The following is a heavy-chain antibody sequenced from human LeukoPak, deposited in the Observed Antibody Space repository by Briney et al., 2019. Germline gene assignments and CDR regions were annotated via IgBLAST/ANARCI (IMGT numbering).Heavy chain of an antibody. CDR2: ISSSSSYI. CDR3: ARDSRIAALGTFDI. J-gene: IGHJ3*02. V-gene: IGHV3-21*01. CDR1: GFIFSTYS. D-gene: IGHD6-6*01. Sequence: GGSLRLSCTASGFIFSTYSMIWVRQAPGKGLEWVSSISSSSSYIYYADSVKGRFTISRDNAKNSLYLQMNSLRAEDTAVYYCARDSRIAALGTFDIWGQGTMVTVSS.